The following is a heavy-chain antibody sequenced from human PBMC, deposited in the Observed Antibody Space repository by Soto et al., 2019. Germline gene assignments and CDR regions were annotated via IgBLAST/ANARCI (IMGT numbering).Heavy chain of an antibody. V-gene: IGHV4-59*01. CDR3: ARDPRNLYYDILTGYLPL. CDR2: IYYSGST. D-gene: IGHD3-9*01. J-gene: IGHJ4*02. CDR1: GGSISSYY. Sequence: SETLSLTCTVSGGSISSYYWSWIRQPPGKGLEWIGYIYYSGSTNYNPSLKSRVTISVDTSKNQFSLKLSSVTAADTAVYYCARDPRNLYYDILTGYLPLWGQGTLVTVSS.